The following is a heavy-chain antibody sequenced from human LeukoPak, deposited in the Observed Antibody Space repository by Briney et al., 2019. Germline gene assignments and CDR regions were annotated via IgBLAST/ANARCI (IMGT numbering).Heavy chain of an antibody. J-gene: IGHJ4*02. D-gene: IGHD6-6*01. CDR2: ISTSSSDI. V-gene: IGHV3-21*06. Sequence: PGGSLRLSCAASGFTFTSYIMSWVRQAPGKGLEWVSFISTSSSDIYYADSVKGRFTISRDNAKNSVYLQMNSLRAEDTAVYYCARDPEFRSSAGLDYWGQGTLVTVSS. CDR3: ARDPEFRSSAGLDY. CDR1: GFTFTSYI.